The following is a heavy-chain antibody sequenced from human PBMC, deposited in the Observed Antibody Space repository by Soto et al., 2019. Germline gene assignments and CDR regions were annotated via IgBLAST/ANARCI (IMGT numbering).Heavy chain of an antibody. CDR1: GGSFSGYY. CDR3: ARGLRWFGDSPRLVDAFDI. J-gene: IGHJ3*02. Sequence: PSETLSLTCAVYGGSFSGYYWSWIRQPPGKGLEWIGEINHSGSTNYNPSLKSRVTISVDTSKNQFSLKLSSVTAADTAVYYCARGLRWFGDSPRLVDAFDIWGQGTMVTVSS. D-gene: IGHD3-10*01. V-gene: IGHV4-34*01. CDR2: INHSGST.